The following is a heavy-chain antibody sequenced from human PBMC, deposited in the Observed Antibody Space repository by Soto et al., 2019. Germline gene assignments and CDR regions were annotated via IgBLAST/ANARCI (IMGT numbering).Heavy chain of an antibody. D-gene: IGHD3-10*01. V-gene: IGHV1-46*01. Sequence: ASVKVSCKASGYTFTSYYMHWVRQAPGQGLEWMGIINPSSGGTSYAQKFQGRVTMTRDTSTSTVYMELSSLRSEDTAVYYCAREYYGSGSGYWGQGTLVTVSS. CDR1: GYTFTSYY. CDR3: AREYYGSGSGY. CDR2: INPSSGGT. J-gene: IGHJ4*02.